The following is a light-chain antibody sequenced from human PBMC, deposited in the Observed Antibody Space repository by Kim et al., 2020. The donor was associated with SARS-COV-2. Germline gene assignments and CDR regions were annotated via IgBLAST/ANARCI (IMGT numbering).Light chain of an antibody. CDR3: TGWDGSLDAAV. Sequence: APGETTGCYGRGNNIGTNIVHWYQQRPGTAPEVVIYNNNDRPSGIPERFSGSKSGTSAPQAISRIEAEDEGDYYCTGWDGSLDAAVFGGGTQLTVL. V-gene: IGLV3-21*04. CDR1: NIGTNI. J-gene: IGLJ3*02. CDR2: NNN.